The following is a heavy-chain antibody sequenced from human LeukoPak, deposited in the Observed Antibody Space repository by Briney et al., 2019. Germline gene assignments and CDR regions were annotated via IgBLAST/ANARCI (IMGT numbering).Heavy chain of an antibody. CDR2: ISGSGGST. D-gene: IGHD3-9*01. Sequence: GGSLRLSRAASGFTFSSYAMTWDRQAPGKGLEWVSIISGSGGSTSYTDSVKGRFTISRDNSKNTLYLQMNSLRAEDTALYYCAKPYSGTILTGWFDPWGQGTLVTVSS. CDR3: AKPYSGTILTGWFDP. V-gene: IGHV3-23*01. CDR1: GFTFSSYA. J-gene: IGHJ5*02.